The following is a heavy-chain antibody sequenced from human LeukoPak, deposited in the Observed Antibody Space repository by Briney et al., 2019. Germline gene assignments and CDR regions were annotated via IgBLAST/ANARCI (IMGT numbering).Heavy chain of an antibody. J-gene: IGHJ3*02. CDR1: GYTFTSYG. CDR2: ISANSGNT. CDR3: VRDLPKERTHYDFWSGFQDVFDI. V-gene: IGHV1-18*01. D-gene: IGHD3-3*01. Sequence: ASVKVSCKASGYTFTSYGITWVRQAPGQGLEWMGWISANSGNTKDAQKLQGRVTMTTDTSTSTAYMELRSLRSDDTAVYYCVRDLPKERTHYDFWSGFQDVFDIWGQGTMVTVSS.